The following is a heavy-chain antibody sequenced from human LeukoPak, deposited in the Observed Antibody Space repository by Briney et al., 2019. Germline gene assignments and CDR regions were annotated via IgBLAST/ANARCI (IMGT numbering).Heavy chain of an antibody. CDR1: GYSISSGYY. Sequence: SETLSLTCTVSGYSISSGYYWGWIRQPPGKGLEWIGSIYHSGSTYYNPSLKSRVTISVDPSKNQFSLKLSSVTAADTAVYYCAREWSAFDFWGQGTLVTVSP. J-gene: IGHJ3*01. CDR3: AREWSAFDF. D-gene: IGHD2-15*01. CDR2: IYHSGST. V-gene: IGHV4-38-2*02.